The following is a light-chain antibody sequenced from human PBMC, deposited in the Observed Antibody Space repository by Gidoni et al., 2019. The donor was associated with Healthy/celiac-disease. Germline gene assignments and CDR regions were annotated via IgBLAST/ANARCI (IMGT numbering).Light chain of an antibody. CDR2: GTS. CDR1: QSVSSIY. V-gene: IGKV3-20*01. J-gene: IGKJ2*01. CDR3: QQYGSSPYT. Sequence: EIVLTQSAGTLSLSPGQGATLSCRDSQSVSSIYLAWYQQMPGQAPSLLISGTSHRATGIPDRFSGSGSGTDFTLTISRLEPEDFAVYYCQQYGSSPYTFGQGTNLEIK.